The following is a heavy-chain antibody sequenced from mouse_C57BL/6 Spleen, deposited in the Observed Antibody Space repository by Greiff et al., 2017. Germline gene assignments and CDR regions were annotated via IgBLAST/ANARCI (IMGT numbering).Heavy chain of an antibody. CDR1: GYTFTSYW. CDR3: ARGHYYAMDY. V-gene: IGHV1-69*01. CDR2: IDPSDSYT. J-gene: IGHJ4*01. Sequence: QVQLQQSGAELVMPGASVKLSCKASGYTFTSYWMHWVKQRPGQGLEWIGEIDPSDSYTNYNQKFKGKSTLTVDKSSSTAYMQLSSLTSEDSAVYYCARGHYYAMDYWGQGTSVTVSS.